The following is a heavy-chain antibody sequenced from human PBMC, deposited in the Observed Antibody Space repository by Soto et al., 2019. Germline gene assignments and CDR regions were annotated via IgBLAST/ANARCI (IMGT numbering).Heavy chain of an antibody. J-gene: IGHJ5*02. D-gene: IGHD3-16*01. CDR3: AGDPDSHYNDSHAYSYP. CDR1: GRTFSTYT. CDR2: IIPIIGII. V-gene: IGHV1-69*04. Sequence: TVKVSCKASGRTFSTYTITWVRQAPGQGLEWMGRIIPIIGIINYAQKFQGRVTIIADKFTGTAYMELTGLRSDDTAVYYCAGDPDSHYNDSHAYSYPWGQGTLVTVP.